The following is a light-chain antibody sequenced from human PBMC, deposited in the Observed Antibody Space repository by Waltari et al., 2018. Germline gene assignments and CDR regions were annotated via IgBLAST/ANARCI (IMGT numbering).Light chain of an antibody. V-gene: IGKV1-39*01. Sequence: DIQMTQSPSSLSASVGDRVTITCRASQSISSYLNWYQQKPGKAPKLLIYAASSLQSGVPSRFSGSGSGTDFTPTISSLQPEDFATYYCQQSYNTPLTFGGGTKVEIK. J-gene: IGKJ4*01. CDR3: QQSYNTPLT. CDR1: QSISSY. CDR2: AAS.